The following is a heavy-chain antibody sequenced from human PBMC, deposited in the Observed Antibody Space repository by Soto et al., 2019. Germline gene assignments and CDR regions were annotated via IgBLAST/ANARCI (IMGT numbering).Heavy chain of an antibody. D-gene: IGHD3-9*01. CDR3: ARGAPDDWYVLAEYFQH. Sequence: QVQLVESGGGVVQPGRSLRLSCAASGFTFSSYGMHWVRQAPGKGLEWVAVIWYDGSNKYYADSVKGRFTISRDNSKNTLYLQMNSLRAEDTAVYYCARGAPDDWYVLAEYFQHWGQGTLVTVSS. J-gene: IGHJ1*01. CDR1: GFTFSSYG. CDR2: IWYDGSNK. V-gene: IGHV3-33*01.